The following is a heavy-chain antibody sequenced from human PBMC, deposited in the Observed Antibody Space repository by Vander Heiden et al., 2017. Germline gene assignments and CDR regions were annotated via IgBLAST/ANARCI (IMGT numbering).Heavy chain of an antibody. CDR3: AREKSGWHYYYYYGMDV. CDR2: IYTSGST. D-gene: IGHD6-19*01. CDR1: GASISIYY. V-gene: IGHV4-4*07. J-gene: IGHJ6*02. Sequence: QVQLQESGPGLVKPSETLPLPCTVSGASISIYYWSWIRRSAGKGLEWIGRIYTSGSTNYNPSLKSRVTMSVDTSKNQFSLKLSSVTAADTAVYYCAREKSGWHYYYYYGMDVWGQGTTVTVSS.